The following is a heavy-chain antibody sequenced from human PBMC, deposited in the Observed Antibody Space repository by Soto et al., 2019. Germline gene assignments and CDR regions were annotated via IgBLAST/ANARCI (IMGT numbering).Heavy chain of an antibody. CDR2: INHSGST. CDR3: ARVSVVVVITHRLPVYNWFDP. CDR1: GGSFSGYY. Sequence: TSETLSLTCAVYGGSFSGYYWSWIRQPPGKGLEWIGEINHSGSTNYNPSLKSRVTISVDTSKNQFSLKLSSVTAADTAVYYCARVSVVVVITHRLPVYNWFDPWGQGTLVTVSS. V-gene: IGHV4-34*01. D-gene: IGHD3-22*01. J-gene: IGHJ5*02.